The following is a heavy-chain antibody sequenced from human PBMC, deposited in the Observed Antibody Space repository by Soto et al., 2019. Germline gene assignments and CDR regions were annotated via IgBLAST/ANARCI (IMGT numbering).Heavy chain of an antibody. D-gene: IGHD3-10*01. CDR1: GGSFSGYY. Sequence: PSETLSLTCAVYGGSFSGYYWSWIRQPPGKGLEWIGEINHSGSTNYNPSLKSRVTISVDTSKNQFSLKLSSVTAADTAVYYCARGPLYYYGSGSYYPYYYYYYMDVWGKGTTVTVSS. CDR3: ARGPLYYYGSGSYYPYYYYYYMDV. V-gene: IGHV4-34*01. CDR2: INHSGST. J-gene: IGHJ6*03.